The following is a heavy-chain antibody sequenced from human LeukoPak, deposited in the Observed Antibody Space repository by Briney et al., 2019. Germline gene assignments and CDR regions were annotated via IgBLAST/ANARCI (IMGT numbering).Heavy chain of an antibody. V-gene: IGHV4-4*02. D-gene: IGHD6-13*01. Sequence: SGTLSLTCAVSGGSISSSNWWSWVRQPPGKGLEWIGEIYHSGSTNYIPSLKSRVTISVDKSKNQFSLKLSSVTAADTAVYYCARVGGDSSSWYTGLPFDYWGQGTPVTVSS. CDR2: IYHSGST. CDR3: ARVGGDSSSWYTGLPFDY. J-gene: IGHJ4*02. CDR1: GGSISSSNW.